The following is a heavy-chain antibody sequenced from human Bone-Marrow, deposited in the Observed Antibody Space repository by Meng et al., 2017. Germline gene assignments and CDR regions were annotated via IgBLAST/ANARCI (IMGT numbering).Heavy chain of an antibody. J-gene: IGHJ5*02. V-gene: IGHV4-4*02. D-gene: IGHD4-17*01. CDR2: IYHSECT. CDR3: ARRVSGSGLTTDWFDP. Sequence: GRVQGSGPGLGKPSGTLSLTGAVVGGSIRSSNWWSWVGQPPGKGLEWIGEIYHSECTNYNPSLKSRVTISVDKSKNQFSLKLSSVTAADTAVYYCARRVSGSGLTTDWFDPWGQGTLVTVSS. CDR1: GGSIRSSNW.